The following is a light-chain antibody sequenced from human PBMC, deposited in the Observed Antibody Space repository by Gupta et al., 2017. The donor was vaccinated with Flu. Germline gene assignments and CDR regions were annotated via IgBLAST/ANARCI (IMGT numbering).Light chain of an antibody. V-gene: IGLV2-8*01. CDR2: EVS. CDR3: SSYAGSNILYV. J-gene: IGLJ1*01. Sequence: SVTISCTGTSSDVGGYNYVSWYQQHPGKAPKLMIYEVSKRPSGVPDRFSGSKSGNTASLTVSGLQAEDEADYYCSSYAGSNILYVFGTGTKVTAL. CDR1: SSDVGGYNY.